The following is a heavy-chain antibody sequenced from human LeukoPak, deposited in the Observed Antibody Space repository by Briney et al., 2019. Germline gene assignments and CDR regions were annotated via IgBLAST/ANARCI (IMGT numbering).Heavy chain of an antibody. D-gene: IGHD3-10*01. CDR2: ISSSGSTI. Sequence: GGSLRLSCAASGFTFSSYAMHWVRQAPGKGLEWVSYISSSGSTIYYADSVKGRFTISRDNAKNSLYLQMNSLRAEDTAVYYCARDVTMVRGVIGYWGQGTLVTVSS. CDR3: ARDVTMVRGVIGY. J-gene: IGHJ4*02. CDR1: GFTFSSYA. V-gene: IGHV3-48*03.